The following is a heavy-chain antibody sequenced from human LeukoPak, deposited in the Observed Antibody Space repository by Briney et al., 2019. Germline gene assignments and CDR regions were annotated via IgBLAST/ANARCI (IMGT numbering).Heavy chain of an antibody. CDR2: IYYTGIS. V-gene: IGHV4-39*07. CDR1: GASITIGAESYH. J-gene: IGHJ3*02. CDR3: VRADYNGGNPGSFDI. D-gene: IGHD2-8*01. Sequence: SETLSLTCTVSGASITIGAESYHWGWIRQPPGKGLEWIGTIYYTGISYYNPSLESRVTRSLDTSKNQFSLTLNSVTAADTAVYYCVRADYNGGNPGSFDIWGRGTMVTVSS.